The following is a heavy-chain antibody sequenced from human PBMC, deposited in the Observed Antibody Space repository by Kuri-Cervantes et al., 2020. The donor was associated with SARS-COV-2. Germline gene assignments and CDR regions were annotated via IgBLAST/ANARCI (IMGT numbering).Heavy chain of an antibody. CDR3: ARGTTVVKFDI. CDR2: MNPNSGNT. Sequence: ASVKVSCKASGYTFTSYDINWVRQATGQGLEGMGWMNPNSGNTGYAQKCQGRVSMTRNTSTSTAYMELSSLRSEDTAVYYCARGTTVVKFDIWGQGTMVTVSS. V-gene: IGHV1-8*01. D-gene: IGHD4-23*01. CDR1: GYTFTSYD. J-gene: IGHJ3*02.